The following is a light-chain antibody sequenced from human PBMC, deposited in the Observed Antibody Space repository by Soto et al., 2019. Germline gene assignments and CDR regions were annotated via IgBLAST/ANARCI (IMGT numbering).Light chain of an antibody. V-gene: IGKV3-20*01. Sequence: EIVLTQSPGTLSLSPGERAPLSCRASQRISNSYLAWYQQKPGQAPRLLLYDASSRATGIPDRVSGSGSGTDFTRTISRLEPEDFAVYYCQQYARPPFAFGQGTKVEIK. J-gene: IGKJ2*01. CDR3: QQYARPPFA. CDR1: QRISNSY. CDR2: DAS.